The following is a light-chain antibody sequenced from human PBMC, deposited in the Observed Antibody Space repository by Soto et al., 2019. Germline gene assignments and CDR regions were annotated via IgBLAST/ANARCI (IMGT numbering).Light chain of an antibody. J-gene: IGKJ5*01. CDR2: GAS. CDR3: QHYGNAPLT. Sequence: EIVLTQSPGTLSLTSGERPTVXDRTGQSVSSSQLAWYQQKPGQAPRLLVYGASSRATGIPKRFSGSVSESGFALSISRLEPEDVAVDDYQHYGNAPLTFGQGTRLEIK. V-gene: IGKV3-20*01. CDR1: QSVSSSQ.